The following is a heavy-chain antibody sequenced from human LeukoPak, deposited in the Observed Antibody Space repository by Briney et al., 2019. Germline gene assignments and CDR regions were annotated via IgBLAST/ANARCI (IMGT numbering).Heavy chain of an antibody. V-gene: IGHV4-31*03. J-gene: IGHJ3*02. D-gene: IGHD3-22*01. CDR2: IYYSGST. CDR1: GGSISSVGYY. Sequence: SESLSLTCTVSGGSISSVGYYWSWIRQHPGKGLEWIGYIYYSGSTYYSPSLKSRVTISVDTSKTQFSLKLRSVPAAETAVYYCARVSDDSGGYAFDIWGQGTMVTASS. CDR3: ARVSDDSGGYAFDI.